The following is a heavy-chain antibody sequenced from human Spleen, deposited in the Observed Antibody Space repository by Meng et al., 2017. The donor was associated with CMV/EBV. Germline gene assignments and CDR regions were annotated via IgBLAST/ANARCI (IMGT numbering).Heavy chain of an antibody. CDR2: ISYDGSNK. J-gene: IGHJ4*02. CDR3: ARDGGAWELHFDY. CDR1: GFTFSSYG. D-gene: IGHD1-26*01. V-gene: IGHV3-30*19. Sequence: GESLKISCAASGFTFSSYGMHWVRQAPGKGLEWVAVISYDGSNKYYADSVKGRFTISRDNSKNTLYLQMNSLRPEDTAVYYCARDGGAWELHFDYWGQGTLVTVSS.